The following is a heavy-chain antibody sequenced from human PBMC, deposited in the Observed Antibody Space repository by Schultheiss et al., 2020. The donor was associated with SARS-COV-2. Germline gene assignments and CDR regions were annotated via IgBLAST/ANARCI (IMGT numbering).Heavy chain of an antibody. CDR3: ARDGGRDGYNWGYYYYYGMDV. CDR1: GGSITTYY. V-gene: IGHV4-59*01. Sequence: SETLSLTCTVAGGSITTYYWSWIRQPPGKGLEWIGYIYYSGSTNYSPSLKSRVTISVDTSKNQFSLKLSSVTAADTAVYYCARDGGRDGYNWGYYYYYGMDVWGQGTTVTVSS. J-gene: IGHJ6*02. CDR2: IYYSGST. D-gene: IGHD5-24*01.